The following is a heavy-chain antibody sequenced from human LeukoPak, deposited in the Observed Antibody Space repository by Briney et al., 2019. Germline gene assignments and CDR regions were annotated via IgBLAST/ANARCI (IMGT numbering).Heavy chain of an antibody. CDR1: GFTFSSYG. CDR3: AKDRRYCSGGSCYYNYYYGMDV. Sequence: GGSLRLSCAACGFTFSSYGMHWVRQAPGKGLEWVAVTSYDGSNRYYADSVKGRFTISRDNSKNTLYLQMNSLRAEDTAVYYCAKDRRYCSGGSCYYNYYYGMDVWGQGTTVTVSS. J-gene: IGHJ6*02. V-gene: IGHV3-30*18. CDR2: TSYDGSNR. D-gene: IGHD2-15*01.